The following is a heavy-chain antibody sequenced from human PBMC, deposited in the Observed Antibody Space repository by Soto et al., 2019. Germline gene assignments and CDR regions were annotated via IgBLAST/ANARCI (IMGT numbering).Heavy chain of an antibody. Sequence: QVQLVQSGAEVRKPGASVKVSCKASGYTFTSYAISWVRQAPGQGLEWMGWTSVYNGNTKYAQKFQDRVTMTTDTSTRTAFMELRNLKSDDTAGYYCSRCLSALSGYDFDDDAFDIWGQGTMVTVSS. J-gene: IGHJ3*02. CDR3: SRCLSALSGYDFDDDAFDI. V-gene: IGHV1-18*01. D-gene: IGHD5-12*01. CDR2: TSVYNGNT. CDR1: GYTFTSYA.